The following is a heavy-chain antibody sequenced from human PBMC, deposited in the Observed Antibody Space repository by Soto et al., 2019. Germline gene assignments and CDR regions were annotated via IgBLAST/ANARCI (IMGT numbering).Heavy chain of an antibody. J-gene: IGHJ5*02. CDR2: IYYIGST. V-gene: IGHV4-31*03. CDR3: ARDSSGYYYTSWFDP. CDR1: GGSIISGGYY. D-gene: IGHD3-22*01. Sequence: SAPLSLAGTVSGGSIISGGYYWSWIGQHAGKGLEWIVYIYYIGSTYYNPSLKSRVTISVDTSKNQFSLKLSSVTAADTAVYYCARDSSGYYYTSWFDPWGQGTLVTVSS.